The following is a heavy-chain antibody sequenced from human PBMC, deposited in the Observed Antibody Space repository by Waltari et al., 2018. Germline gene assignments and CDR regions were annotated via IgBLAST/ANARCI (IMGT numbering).Heavy chain of an antibody. CDR2: INHSGST. D-gene: IGHD6-25*01. CDR3: ARLVQRGVWYYYYYMDV. Sequence: QVQLQQWGAGLLKPSETLSLTCAVYGGSFSGYYWSWIRQPPGKGLEWIGEINHSGSTNYNPSLKSRVTISVDTSKNQFSLKLSSVTAADTAVYYCARLVQRGVWYYYYYMDVWGKGTTVTVSS. CDR1: GGSFSGYY. V-gene: IGHV4-34*01. J-gene: IGHJ6*03.